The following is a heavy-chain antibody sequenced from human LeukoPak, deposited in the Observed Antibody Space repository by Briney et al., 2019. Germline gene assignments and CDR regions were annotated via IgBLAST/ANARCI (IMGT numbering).Heavy chain of an antibody. CDR2: ISAYNGNT. V-gene: IGHV1-18*01. J-gene: IGHJ4*02. D-gene: IGHD6-6*01. Sequence: ASVKVSFKASGYTFTSYGINWVRQAPGHGLEWMGWISAYNGNTNYAQKVQGRVTMTTDTSTSTAYMELRSLRSDDTAVYYCARDIYSSSTADYWGQGTLVTVSS. CDR1: GYTFTSYG. CDR3: ARDIYSSSTADY.